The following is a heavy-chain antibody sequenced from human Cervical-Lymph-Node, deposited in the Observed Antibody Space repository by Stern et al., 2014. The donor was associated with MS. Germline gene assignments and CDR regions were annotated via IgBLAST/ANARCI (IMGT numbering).Heavy chain of an antibody. CDR3: VSSSGWVDY. CDR2: ISVSGGST. V-gene: IGHV3-23*04. Sequence: EVQLVESGGDLVQPGGSLRLSCAASGFTFSSYAMGWVRQAPGKGLEWVSGISVSGGSTYYADSVKGRFTISRDNSKNTMYLQLNNLRADDTALYHCVSSSGWVDYWGQGTVVSVSS. J-gene: IGHJ4*02. D-gene: IGHD6-19*01. CDR1: GFTFSSYA.